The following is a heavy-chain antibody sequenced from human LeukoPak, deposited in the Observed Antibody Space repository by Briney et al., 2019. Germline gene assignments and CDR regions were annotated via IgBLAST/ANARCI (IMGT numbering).Heavy chain of an antibody. CDR2: MKQDGSEK. D-gene: IGHD5-18*01. CDR3: ARDLPIDTAMVESNGFDY. V-gene: IGHV3-7*01. Sequence: GGSLRLSCAASGFTFSSYWMSWVRQAPGKGLEWVANMKQDGSEKYYVDSVKGRFTISRDNAKNSLYLQMNSLRAEDTAVYYCARDLPIDTAMVESNGFDYWGQGTLVTVSS. J-gene: IGHJ4*02. CDR1: GFTFSSYW.